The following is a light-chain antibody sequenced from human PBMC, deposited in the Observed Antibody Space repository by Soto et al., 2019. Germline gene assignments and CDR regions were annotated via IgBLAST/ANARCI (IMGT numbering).Light chain of an antibody. V-gene: IGLV1-47*01. CDR3: ASWDDSLRGVV. J-gene: IGLJ3*02. Sequence: QAVVTQPPSACGTPGQRVTISCSGSSSNIGNNYVYWYQQFPGTAPKLLICQNYQRPSGVPDRFSGSKSGTSASLAISGLRSEDEADYYCASWDDSLRGVVFGGGTKLTVL. CDR2: QNY. CDR1: SSNIGNNY.